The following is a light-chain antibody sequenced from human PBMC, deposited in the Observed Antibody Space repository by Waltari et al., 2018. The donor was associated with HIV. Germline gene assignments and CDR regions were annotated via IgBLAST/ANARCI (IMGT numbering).Light chain of an antibody. CDR2: DAS. CDR3: QQYGSSPLT. CDR1: QSISNNY. V-gene: IGKV3D-20*01. Sequence: EIVLPQPPATLSLSPGERATPSCGASQSISNNYLAWYQRKPGQAPRFLMYDASKRATGIPDRFRGSGSGTDFTLTISRLEPEDFAVYYCQQYGSSPLTFGGGTKVEIK. J-gene: IGKJ4*01.